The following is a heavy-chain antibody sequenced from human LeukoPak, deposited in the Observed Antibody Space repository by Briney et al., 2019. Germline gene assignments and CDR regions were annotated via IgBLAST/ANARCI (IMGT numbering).Heavy chain of an antibody. Sequence: GGSLRLSCAASGFTFSSYAMSWVRQAPGKGLEWVSGIGGSGGRTYYADSVKGRFTISRDNSKNTLYLQMNSLRAEDTAVYYCAKERSALPSYNSFDPWGQGTLVTVSS. CDR3: AKERSALPSYNSFDP. CDR1: GFTFSSYA. V-gene: IGHV3-23*01. D-gene: IGHD2-2*01. CDR2: IGGSGGRT. J-gene: IGHJ5*02.